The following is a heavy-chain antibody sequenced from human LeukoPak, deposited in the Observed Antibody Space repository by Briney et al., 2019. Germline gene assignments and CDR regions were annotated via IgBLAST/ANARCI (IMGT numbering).Heavy chain of an antibody. CDR1: GGTFSSYA. Sequence: SVKVSCKASGGTFSSYAISWVRQAPGQGLEWMGGIIPIFGTANYAQKFQGRVTMTRDMSTSTVYMELSSLRSEDTAVYYCARERKGRQWLALNWFDPWGQGTLVTVSS. CDR3: ARERKGRQWLALNWFDP. V-gene: IGHV1-69*05. D-gene: IGHD6-19*01. J-gene: IGHJ5*02. CDR2: IIPIFGTA.